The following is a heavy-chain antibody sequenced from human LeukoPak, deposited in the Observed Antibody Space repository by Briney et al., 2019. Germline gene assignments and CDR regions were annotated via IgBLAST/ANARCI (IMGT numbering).Heavy chain of an antibody. CDR1: GGSISSSSYY. Sequence: SETLSLTCTVSGGSISSSSYYWGWIRQPPGKGLEWIGSIYYSGSTYYNPSLKSRVTISVDTSKNQFSLKLSSVTAADTAVYYCASPLDYYDSSGYPNDAFDIWGQGTMVTVSS. V-gene: IGHV4-39*07. D-gene: IGHD3-22*01. CDR3: ASPLDYYDSSGYPNDAFDI. CDR2: IYYSGST. J-gene: IGHJ3*02.